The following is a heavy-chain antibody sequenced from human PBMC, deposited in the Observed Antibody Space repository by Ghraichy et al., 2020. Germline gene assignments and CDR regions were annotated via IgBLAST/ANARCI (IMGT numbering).Heavy chain of an antibody. J-gene: IGHJ4*02. CDR3: AREKPRINSFYFDY. D-gene: IGHD3-10*01. CDR2: ISGVGRTT. Sequence: GGSLRLSYVASGFTFSDYAISWVRQAPGRGLEWVSGISGVGRTTYYADSVKGRFTISRDNSKNTLYLQMNSLRAEDTAIYYCAREKPRINSFYFDYWGQGILVTV. CDR1: GFTFSDYA. V-gene: IGHV3-23*01.